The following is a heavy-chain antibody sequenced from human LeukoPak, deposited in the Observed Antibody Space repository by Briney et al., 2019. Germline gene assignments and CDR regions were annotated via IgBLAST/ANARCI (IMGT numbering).Heavy chain of an antibody. Sequence: SETLSLTCAVSGGSISSSNWWSWVRQPPGKGLEWIGEIYHSGSTNYNPSLKSRVTISVDTSKNQFSLKLSSVTAADTAVYYCARVRYSGYDSPWLDPYYFDYWGQGTLVTVSS. V-gene: IGHV4-4*02. CDR3: ARVRYSGYDSPWLDPYYFDY. J-gene: IGHJ4*02. D-gene: IGHD5-12*01. CDR2: IYHSGST. CDR1: GGSISSSNW.